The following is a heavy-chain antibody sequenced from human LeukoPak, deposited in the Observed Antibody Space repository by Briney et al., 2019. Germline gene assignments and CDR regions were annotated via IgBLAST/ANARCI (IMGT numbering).Heavy chain of an antibody. D-gene: IGHD2-15*01. CDR3: ARDRGSEFYSEFDY. CDR1: GFTFSSYW. J-gene: IGHJ4*02. V-gene: IGHV3-74*01. CDR2: INSDGSIT. Sequence: PGGSLRLSCTASGFTFSSYWMHWVRQGPGKGLGWVSRINSDGSITTYADSVKGRFTISRDNAKNTLYLQMNSLRAEDTAVYFCARDRGSEFYSEFDYWGQGTLVTVSS.